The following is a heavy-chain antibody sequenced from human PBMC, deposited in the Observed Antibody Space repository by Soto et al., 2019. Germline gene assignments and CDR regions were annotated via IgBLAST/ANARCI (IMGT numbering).Heavy chain of an antibody. CDR1: GFTFSGHW. Sequence: EVQLVESGGDLVQPGGSLRLSCAASGFTFSGHWMHWVRQVPGKGLEWVSRINTDGGSSAYADSVKGRSTISRDNAKNTLYLQMNGLRAEDTAVYYCAREAGYCSRTSCYRRAFDPWGQGTTVTVSS. CDR3: AREAGYCSRTSCYRRAFDP. V-gene: IGHV3-74*03. D-gene: IGHD2-2*01. J-gene: IGHJ3*01. CDR2: INTDGGSS.